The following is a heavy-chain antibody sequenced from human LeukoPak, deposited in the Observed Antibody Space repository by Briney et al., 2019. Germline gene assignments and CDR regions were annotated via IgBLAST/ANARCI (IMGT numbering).Heavy chain of an antibody. D-gene: IGHD6-13*01. V-gene: IGHV3-23*01. CDR1: GFTFSSYA. J-gene: IGHJ6*03. CDR2: ISGSGGST. Sequence: GGSLSLSCAASGFTFSSYAMSWVRQAPGKGLEWVSAISGSGGSTYYLDSVKGRFTISRDNSKNTLYLQMNSLRAEDTAVYYCAKDFDGSTWFGRNYMDVWGKGTTVTVSS. CDR3: AKDFDGSTWFGRNYMDV.